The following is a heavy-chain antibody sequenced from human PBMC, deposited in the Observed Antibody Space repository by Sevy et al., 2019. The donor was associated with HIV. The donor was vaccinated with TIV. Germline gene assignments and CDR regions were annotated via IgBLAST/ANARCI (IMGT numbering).Heavy chain of an antibody. CDR3: VRDGGIAAAGYYYYYGMDV. V-gene: IGHV3-53*01. J-gene: IGHJ6*02. CDR2: IYSGGRT. D-gene: IGHD6-13*01. CDR1: GFTVSSNY. Sequence: GGSLRLSCAASGFTVSSNYMSWVRQAPGKGLEWVSVIYSGGRTYYADSVKGRFTISRDNSKNTLYLQMNSLRAEDTAVYYCVRDGGIAAAGYYYYYGMDVWGQGTTVTVSS.